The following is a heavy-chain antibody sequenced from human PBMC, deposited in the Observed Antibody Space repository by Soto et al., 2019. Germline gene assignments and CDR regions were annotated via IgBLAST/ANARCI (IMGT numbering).Heavy chain of an antibody. Sequence: ASVKVSCKASGYTFTSYAIHWVRQAPGQRLEWMGWINAGNGNTKYSQMFQDRVTITRDTSASTAYMELSSLRSEDTAVYYCARAGVGATPNDYWGQGTLVTVSS. V-gene: IGHV1-3*01. J-gene: IGHJ4*02. CDR2: INAGNGNT. CDR3: ARAGVGATPNDY. CDR1: GYTFTSYA. D-gene: IGHD1-26*01.